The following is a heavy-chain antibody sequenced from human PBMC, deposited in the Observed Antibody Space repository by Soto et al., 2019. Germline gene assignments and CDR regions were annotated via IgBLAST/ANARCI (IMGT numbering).Heavy chain of an antibody. CDR1: GGSISSYY. CDR2: VDDGGST. D-gene: IGHD6-13*01. V-gene: IGHV4-59*13. Sequence: QVQLQESGPGLVKPSETLSLTCTVSGGSISSYYWSWIRQPPGKGLEWFGYVDDGGSTNYNPSLKSRVTISVDTSKNQFSLKLSSVTAADTAMYYCARHSSSWYVDYWGQGTLVTVSS. J-gene: IGHJ4*02. CDR3: ARHSSSWYVDY.